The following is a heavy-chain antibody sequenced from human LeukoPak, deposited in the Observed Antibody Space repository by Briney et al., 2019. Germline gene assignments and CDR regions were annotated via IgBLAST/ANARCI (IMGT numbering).Heavy chain of an antibody. Sequence: ASVKVSCTASGGTFSSYAISWVRQAPGQGLEWMGRIIPILGIANYAQKFQGRVTITADKSTSTAYMELSSLRSEDTAVYYCASPTSGDGSIHWGQGTLVTVSS. V-gene: IGHV1-69*04. J-gene: IGHJ4*02. D-gene: IGHD2-2*01. CDR3: ASPTSGDGSIH. CDR1: GGTFSSYA. CDR2: IIPILGIA.